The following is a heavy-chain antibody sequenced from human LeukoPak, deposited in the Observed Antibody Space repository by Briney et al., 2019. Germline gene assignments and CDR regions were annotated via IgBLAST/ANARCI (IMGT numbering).Heavy chain of an antibody. J-gene: IGHJ4*02. CDR2: ISAYNGNT. CDR3: ARDTTSGILWFRESFDY. CDR1: GYTFTSYG. D-gene: IGHD3-10*01. V-gene: IGHV1-18*01. Sequence: ASVKVSCKASGYTFTSYGISGVRQAPGQGLEWMGWISAYNGNTNYAQKLQGRVTMTTDTSTSTAYMELRSLRSDDTAVYYCARDTTSGILWFRESFDYWGQGTLVTVSS.